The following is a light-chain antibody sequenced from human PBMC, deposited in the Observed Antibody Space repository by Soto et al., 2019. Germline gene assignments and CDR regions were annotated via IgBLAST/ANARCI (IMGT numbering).Light chain of an antibody. CDR3: LQQNAYPWT. Sequence: DIQMTKSPSSLSAFVGDRVTITCRASQDIRNDLGWYQQKPGKAPKRLIYATSNLQSGVPSRFSRSGSGTVFTLTICCLQPEDFAIYYCLQQNAYPWTFGQGTMV. CDR1: QDIRND. J-gene: IGKJ1*01. V-gene: IGKV1-17*01. CDR2: ATS.